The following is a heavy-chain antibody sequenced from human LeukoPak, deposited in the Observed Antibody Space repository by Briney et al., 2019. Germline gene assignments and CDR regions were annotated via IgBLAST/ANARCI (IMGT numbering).Heavy chain of an antibody. CDR1: GFTFSNYA. CDR2: ITGSGGNT. D-gene: IGHD3-9*01. CDR3: AKWGDFDVLTGYYVPDF. J-gene: IGHJ4*02. Sequence: GGTLRLSRAASGFTFSNYAMSGVRPAPGKGLEWVSAITGSGGNTYYADSVKGRFTISRDNSKNTLYLQMNSLRAEDTAVYYRAKWGDFDVLTGYYVPDFWGQGTLVTVSS. V-gene: IGHV3-23*01.